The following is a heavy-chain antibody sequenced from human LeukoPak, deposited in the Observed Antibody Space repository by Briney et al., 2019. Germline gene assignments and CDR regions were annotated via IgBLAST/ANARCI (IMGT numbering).Heavy chain of an antibody. J-gene: IGHJ6*03. CDR3: ATIEGYYYYMDV. D-gene: IGHD5-24*01. CDR1: GGSISSYY. CDR2: IYYSGST. Sequence: SETLSLTCTVSGGSISSYYWSWIRQPPGKGLEWIGYIYYSGSTNYNPYLKSRVTISVDTSKNQFSLKLSSVTAADTAVYYCATIEGYYYYMDVWGKGTTVTVSS. V-gene: IGHV4-59*01.